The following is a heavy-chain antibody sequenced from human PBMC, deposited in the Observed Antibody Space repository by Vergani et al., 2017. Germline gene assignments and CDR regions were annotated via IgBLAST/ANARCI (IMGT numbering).Heavy chain of an antibody. D-gene: IGHD6-19*01. CDR3: ARAHYSSGWYRDFDY. Sequence: EVQLVQSGAEVKKPGESLRISCKGSGYSFTSYCISWVRQMPGKGLEWMGRIDPSDSYTNYSPSFQVHVTISADKSISTAYLQWSSLKASDTAMYYCARAHYSSGWYRDFDYWGQGTLVTVSS. J-gene: IGHJ4*02. CDR1: GYSFTSYC. V-gene: IGHV5-10-1*03. CDR2: IDPSDSYT.